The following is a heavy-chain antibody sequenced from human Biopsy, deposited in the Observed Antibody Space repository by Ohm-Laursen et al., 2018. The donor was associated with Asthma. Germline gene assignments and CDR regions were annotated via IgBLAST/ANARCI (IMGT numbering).Heavy chain of an antibody. Sequence: SSVKVSCKASGYPFIGYHIHWMRQAPGQGLEWMGRINPNSGATNYTQKFQGRVTMTRDTSISTAYMEVSRLRSDDTAVYYCARGQKSAGDRWFDPWGQGTLVTVSS. CDR2: INPNSGAT. CDR1: GYPFIGYH. CDR3: ARGQKSAGDRWFDP. V-gene: IGHV1-2*06. D-gene: IGHD6-13*01. J-gene: IGHJ5*02.